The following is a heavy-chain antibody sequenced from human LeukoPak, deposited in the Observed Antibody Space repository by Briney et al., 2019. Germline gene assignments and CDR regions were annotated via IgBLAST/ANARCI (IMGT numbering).Heavy chain of an antibody. CDR1: GYTFTDYY. CDR2: INPKSGDT. V-gene: IGHV1-2*02. J-gene: IGHJ4*02. Sequence: ASVKVSCKASGYTFTDYYMHWVRQAPGQGLEWMGWINPKSGDTRYAQKFQGRVTMTRDSSITTAYMDLSSLRSDDTAVYYCARESDYYAFWGQGTLVSVSS. CDR3: ARESDYYAF.